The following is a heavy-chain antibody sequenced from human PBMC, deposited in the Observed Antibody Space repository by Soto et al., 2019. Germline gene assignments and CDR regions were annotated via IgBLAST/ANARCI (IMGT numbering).Heavy chain of an antibody. CDR3: AKDRTTVDYHYVMDV. CDR2: ISGGGGST. J-gene: IGHJ6*02. V-gene: IGHV3-23*01. CDR1: GFTFSSYA. D-gene: IGHD4-17*01. Sequence: EVQLLESGGGLVQPGGSLRLSCAASGFTFSSYAMTWVRQAPGKGLEWVSGISGGGGSTYYADSVKGRFTISRDNSKNTLFLQMNSLRAEDTAVYYCAKDRTTVDYHYVMDVWGQGTTVTVSS.